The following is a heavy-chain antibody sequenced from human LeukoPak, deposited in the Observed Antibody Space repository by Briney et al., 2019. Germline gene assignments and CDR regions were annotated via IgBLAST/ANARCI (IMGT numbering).Heavy chain of an antibody. Sequence: GGSLRLSCAASGFTFSSYSVNWVRQAPGKGLEWVSSISSSSSYIYYADSVKGRFTISRDNAKNSLYLQMNSLRAEDTAVYYCARARNYYDSSDYYYEGDAFDIWGQGTMVTVSS. V-gene: IGHV3-21*04. J-gene: IGHJ3*02. CDR2: ISSSSSYI. CDR3: ARARNYYDSSDYYYEGDAFDI. D-gene: IGHD3-22*01. CDR1: GFTFSSYS.